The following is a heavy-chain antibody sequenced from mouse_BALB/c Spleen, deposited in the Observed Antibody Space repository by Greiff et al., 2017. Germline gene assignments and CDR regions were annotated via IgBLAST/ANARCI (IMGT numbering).Heavy chain of an antibody. CDR2: IDPANGNT. J-gene: IGHJ1*01. D-gene: IGHD1-3*01. V-gene: IGHV14-3*02. CDR3: AKSSSHWYFDV. Sequence: EVQLQHSGADLVKPGASVKLSCTASGFNIKDTYMHWVKQRPEQGLEWIGRIDPANGNTKYDPKFQGKATITADTSSNTAYLQLSSLTSEDTAVYYCAKSSSHWYFDVWGAGTTVTVSS. CDR1: GFNIKDTY.